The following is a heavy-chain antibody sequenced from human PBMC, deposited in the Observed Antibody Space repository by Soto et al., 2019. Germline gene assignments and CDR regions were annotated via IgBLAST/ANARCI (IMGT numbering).Heavy chain of an antibody. D-gene: IGHD1-26*01. CDR3: ARSSGGNFGIIIEGTNWFAP. V-gene: IGHV1-46*01. CDR1: RDTFTSYY. Sequence: GASVKVSCKAPRDTFTSYYINWVRQAPRQGLEWMGVINPHGGSTAYAQKFKGRVTLTRDTSASTVYMEVSSLTSEDTAMYYCARSSGGNFGIIIEGTNWFAPWGQGTLVTAPQ. CDR2: INPHGGST. J-gene: IGHJ5*02.